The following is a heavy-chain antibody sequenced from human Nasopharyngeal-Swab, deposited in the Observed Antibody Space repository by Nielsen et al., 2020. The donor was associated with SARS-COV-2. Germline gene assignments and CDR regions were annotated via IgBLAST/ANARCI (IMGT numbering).Heavy chain of an antibody. CDR1: GYTITSYG. Sequence: ASVKVSCKASGYTITSYGISWVRQAPGQGLEWMGWISAYNGNTNYAQKLQGRDTMTTDTSTSTAYMELRSLRSDDTAVYYCARDKEAGYYYYYGMDVWGQGTTVTVSS. J-gene: IGHJ6*02. D-gene: IGHD6-13*01. V-gene: IGHV1-18*01. CDR3: ARDKEAGYYYYYGMDV. CDR2: ISAYNGNT.